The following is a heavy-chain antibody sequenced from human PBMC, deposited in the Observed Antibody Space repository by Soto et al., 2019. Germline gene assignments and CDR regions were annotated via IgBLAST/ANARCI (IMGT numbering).Heavy chain of an antibody. CDR3: ARAVEIAAHFDY. D-gene: IGHD6-13*01. V-gene: IGHV4-39*07. Sequence: PSETLSLTCTVSGASISVHSYYWTWIRQPPGKGLEWIGNTYYCGTTNFNPSLKSRATISVDTSKNQFSLRLSSVTAADTAVYYCARAVEIAAHFDYWGQGTLVTVSS. J-gene: IGHJ4*02. CDR1: GASISVHSYY. CDR2: TYYCGTT.